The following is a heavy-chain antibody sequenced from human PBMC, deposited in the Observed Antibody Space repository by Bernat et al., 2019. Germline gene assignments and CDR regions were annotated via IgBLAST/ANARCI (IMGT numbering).Heavy chain of an antibody. CDR2: INPSSGTT. CDR1: GYTFSTYY. J-gene: IGHJ4*02. D-gene: IGHD6-19*01. CDR3: ARGAESVAAYFDY. Sequence: QVHLVQSGAEVKKPGASVKVSCRASGYTFSTYYIHWVRQAPGQGLEWMGIINPSSGTTTYARKFQGSVTMTRDTSTSTVHMEVSSLRSDDTAVYYCARGAESVAAYFDYWGQGTLVTGAS. V-gene: IGHV1-46*01.